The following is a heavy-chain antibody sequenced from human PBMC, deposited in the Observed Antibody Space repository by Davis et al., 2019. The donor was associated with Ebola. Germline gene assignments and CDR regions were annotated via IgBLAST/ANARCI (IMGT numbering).Heavy chain of an antibody. CDR1: GYTLTELS. J-gene: IGHJ4*02. CDR3: ARATFGYNSGWYADY. Sequence: ASVKVSCKVSGYTLTELSMHWVRQALGKGLEWMGGYDAKDGQIIYAQRFQGRVTITTDTSASTAYLDLSSLRSDDTAVFYCARATFGYNSGWYADYWGQGTLVTVSS. CDR2: YDAKDGQI. D-gene: IGHD6-19*01. V-gene: IGHV1-24*01.